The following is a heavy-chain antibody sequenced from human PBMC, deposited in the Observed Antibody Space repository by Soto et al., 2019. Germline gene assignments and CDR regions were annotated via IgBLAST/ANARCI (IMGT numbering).Heavy chain of an antibody. CDR2: INPNSGGT. CDR1: GYTFTGYY. CDR3: ARDSLRPARYYYYYGMDV. V-gene: IGHV1-2*02. D-gene: IGHD6-6*01. Sequence: GASVKVSCKASGYTFTGYYMHWVRQAPGQGLEWMGWINPNSGGTNYAQKFQGRVTMTRDTSISTAYMELSRLRSDDTAVYYCARDSLRPARYYYYYGMDVWGQGTTVTVSS. J-gene: IGHJ6*02.